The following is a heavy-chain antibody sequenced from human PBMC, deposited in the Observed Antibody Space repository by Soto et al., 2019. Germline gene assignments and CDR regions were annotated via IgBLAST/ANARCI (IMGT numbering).Heavy chain of an antibody. J-gene: IGHJ6*02. V-gene: IGHV1-2*04. Sequence: ASVKVSCKASGYTFTGYYMHWVRQAPGQGLEWMGWINPNSGGTNYAQKFQGWVTMTRDTSISTAYMELSRLRSDDTAVYYCARDLVRNYDKYYYYGMDVWGQGTTVTV. D-gene: IGHD4-4*01. CDR2: INPNSGGT. CDR1: GYTFTGYY. CDR3: ARDLVRNYDKYYYYGMDV.